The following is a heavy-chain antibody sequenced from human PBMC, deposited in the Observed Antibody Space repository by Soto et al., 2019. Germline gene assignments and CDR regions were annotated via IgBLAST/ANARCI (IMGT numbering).Heavy chain of an antibody. J-gene: IGHJ4*02. CDR2: IIPIFGTP. CDR1: GDSFSSYA. CDR3: ATGGNYDDTSALAY. V-gene: IGHV1-69*18. D-gene: IGHD3-22*01. Sequence: QVQLVQSVAEVKQPGSSVKVSCKASGDSFSSYAISWVRQAPGNGLEWMGRIIPIFGTPNYAQRVGGRVTITADESTSTANMELSSLRSDDTAVYYCATGGNYDDTSALAYWGQGTLVTVSS.